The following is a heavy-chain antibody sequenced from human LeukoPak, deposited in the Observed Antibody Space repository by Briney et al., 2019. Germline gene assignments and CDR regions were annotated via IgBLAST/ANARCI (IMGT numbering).Heavy chain of an antibody. CDR3: ARGHSSGYYYDFDY. CDR1: GGSFSGHY. V-gene: IGHV4-59*11. D-gene: IGHD3-22*01. Sequence: SETLSLTCGVYGGSFSGHYWSWIRQPPGKGLEWIGYIYYSGSTNYNPSLKSRVTISVDTSKNQFSLKLSSVTAADTAVYYCARGHSSGYYYDFDYWGQGTLVTVSS. CDR2: IYYSGST. J-gene: IGHJ4*02.